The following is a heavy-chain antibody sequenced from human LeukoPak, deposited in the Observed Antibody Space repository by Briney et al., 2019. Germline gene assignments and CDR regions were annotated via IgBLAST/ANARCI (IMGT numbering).Heavy chain of an antibody. CDR1: GFSRSTRGVG. Sequence: SGPTLVHPPQTLTLTCTFSGFSRSTRGVGVGWIRQPPGKALEWLALIYWNEDKGYSPSMKSRHTITQDNYKKQVGQRMDNMDPVDTATYYCAHSAGSGSYYSRRAVWFDPWGQGTLVTVSS. D-gene: IGHD3-10*01. J-gene: IGHJ5*02. CDR2: IYWNEDK. CDR3: AHSAGSGSYYSRRAVWFDP. V-gene: IGHV2-5*01.